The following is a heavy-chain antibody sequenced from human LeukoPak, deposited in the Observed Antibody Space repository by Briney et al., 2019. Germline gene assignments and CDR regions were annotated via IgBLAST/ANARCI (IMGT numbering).Heavy chain of an antibody. CDR3: ARYCSSTSCYYEVAFDI. CDR1: GGSISSGPNY. V-gene: IGHV4-31*03. J-gene: IGHJ3*02. D-gene: IGHD2-2*01. CDR2: IFYTGSA. Sequence: SETLSLTCTVSGGSISSGPNYWSWIRQYPGKGLEWIGYIFYTGSATYSPSLKSRLTMSVDTSKNQFSLKLSSVTAADTAVYYCARYCSSTSCYYEVAFDIWGQGTMVTVSS.